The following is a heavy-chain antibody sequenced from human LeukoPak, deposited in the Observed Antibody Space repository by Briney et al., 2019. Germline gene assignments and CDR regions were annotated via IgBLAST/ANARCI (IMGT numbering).Heavy chain of an antibody. CDR1: GGSFSGYH. CDR2: INHRGST. V-gene: IGHV4-34*01. D-gene: IGHD4-23*01. CDR3: ARNAGNSDVDY. Sequence: SETLSLTCAVYGGSFSGYHWSWIRQPPGKGLEWIGEINHRGSTNYNPSLRSRVTISVDKWKNQFSLNLSSVTAADTAVYYCARNAGNSDVDYWGQGTLVTVSS. J-gene: IGHJ4*02.